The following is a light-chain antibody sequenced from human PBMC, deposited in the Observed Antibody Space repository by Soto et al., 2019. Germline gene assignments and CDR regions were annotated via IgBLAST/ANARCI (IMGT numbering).Light chain of an antibody. CDR2: AAS. CDR3: QQSYSTTWT. Sequence: DIQMTQSPSSLSASVGDRVSITCRASQSFTTYLNWYQQKPGNAPKLLIYAASTLQSGVPSRFSGSGSETDFTLTISSLQPEDFATYSRQQSYSTTWTFGQGTKVEIK. CDR1: QSFTTY. J-gene: IGKJ1*01. V-gene: IGKV1-39*01.